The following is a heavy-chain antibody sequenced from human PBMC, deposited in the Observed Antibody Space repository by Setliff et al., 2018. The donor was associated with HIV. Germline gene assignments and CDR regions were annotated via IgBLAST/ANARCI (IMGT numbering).Heavy chain of an antibody. V-gene: IGHV1-2*06. CDR2: VNPNMGDT. D-gene: IGHD3-9*01. CDR3: ARQDIPTGYYLFDY. J-gene: IGHJ4*02. Sequence: ASVKVSCKASGYKFTGHHIQWMRQAPGQGLEWMGRVNPNMGDTQYAQKFQGRIIMTRDASINTVYMELSSLASDDTALYYCARQDIPTGYYLFDYWGQGTQVTVSS. CDR1: GYKFTGHH.